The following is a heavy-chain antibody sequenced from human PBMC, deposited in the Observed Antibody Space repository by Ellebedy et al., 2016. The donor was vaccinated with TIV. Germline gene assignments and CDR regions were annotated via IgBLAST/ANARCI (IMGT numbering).Heavy chain of an antibody. CDR2: ISYDGSNK. J-gene: IGHJ4*02. CDR1: GFTFSSYG. CDR3: AKGAGQSITMVRGALIDY. V-gene: IGHV3-30*18. Sequence: GGSLRLSXAASGFTFSSYGMHWVRQAPGKGLEWVAVISYDGSNKYYADSVKGRFTISRDNSKNTLYLQMNSLRAEDTAVYYCAKGAGQSITMVRGALIDYWGQGTLVTVSS. D-gene: IGHD3-10*01.